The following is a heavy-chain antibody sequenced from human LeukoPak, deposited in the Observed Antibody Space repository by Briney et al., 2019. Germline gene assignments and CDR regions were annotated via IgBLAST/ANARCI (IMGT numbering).Heavy chain of an antibody. Sequence: GGSLRLSCAASGFTFSSYSMNWVRQAPGKGLEWVSYISSSSSTIYYADSVKGRFTISRDNAKNSLYLQMNSLRAEDTAVYYCARDKSPGIAAAGHHYWGQGTLVTVSS. V-gene: IGHV3-48*04. CDR3: ARDKSPGIAAAGHHY. CDR2: ISSSSSTI. D-gene: IGHD6-13*01. J-gene: IGHJ4*02. CDR1: GFTFSSYS.